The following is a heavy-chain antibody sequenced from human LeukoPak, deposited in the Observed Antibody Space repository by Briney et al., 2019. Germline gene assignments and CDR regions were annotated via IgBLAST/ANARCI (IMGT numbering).Heavy chain of an antibody. Sequence: GGSLRLSCAASGFTFDDYGMRWVRQAPGKGLEWVSGINWNGGSTGYADSVKGRFTISRDNAKNSLYLQMNSLRAEDTALYYCARSLDYGDYPRYFDYWGQGTLVTVSS. J-gene: IGHJ4*02. CDR2: INWNGGST. D-gene: IGHD4-17*01. CDR1: GFTFDDYG. V-gene: IGHV3-20*04. CDR3: ARSLDYGDYPRYFDY.